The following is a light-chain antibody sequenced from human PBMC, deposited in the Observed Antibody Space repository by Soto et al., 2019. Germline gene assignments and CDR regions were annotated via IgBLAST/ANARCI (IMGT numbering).Light chain of an antibody. Sequence: VITQSPCTLSVSPEESATLSCRASQSVTNNLAWYQQKPGQAPRLLIYGASTRATGFPARFSGSGSGTEFTLTISSLQSEDFAVYYCQQYNNGPPITFGQGTRLEI. CDR1: QSVTNN. CDR3: QQYNNGPPIT. V-gene: IGKV3-15*01. J-gene: IGKJ5*01. CDR2: GAS.